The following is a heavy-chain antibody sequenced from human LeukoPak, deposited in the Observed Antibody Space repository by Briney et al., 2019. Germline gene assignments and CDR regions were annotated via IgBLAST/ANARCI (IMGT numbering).Heavy chain of an antibody. Sequence: PSETLSLTCTVSGGSISSYYWSWIRQPPGKGLEWIGYIYYSGSTNYNPSLKSRVTISVDTSKNQFSLKLSSVTAADTAVYYCARVTGSSWYLDYWGQGTLVTVSS. D-gene: IGHD6-13*01. J-gene: IGHJ4*02. CDR1: GGSISSYY. CDR2: IYYSGST. V-gene: IGHV4-59*08. CDR3: ARVTGSSWYLDY.